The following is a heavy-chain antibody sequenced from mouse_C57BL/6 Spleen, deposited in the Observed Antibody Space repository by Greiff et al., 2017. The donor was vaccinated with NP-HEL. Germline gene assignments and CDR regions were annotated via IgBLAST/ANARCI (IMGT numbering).Heavy chain of an antibody. CDR3: ARQIYYGNYWYFDV. CDR2: ISNGGGST. CDR1: GFTFSDYY. V-gene: IGHV5-12*01. D-gene: IGHD2-1*01. Sequence: EVQLVESGGGLVQPGGSLKLSCAASGFTFSDYYMYWVRQTPEKRLEWVAYISNGGGSTYYPDTVKGRFTISRDNAKNTLYLQMSRLKSEDTAMYYCARQIYYGNYWYFDVWGTGTTVTVSS. J-gene: IGHJ1*03.